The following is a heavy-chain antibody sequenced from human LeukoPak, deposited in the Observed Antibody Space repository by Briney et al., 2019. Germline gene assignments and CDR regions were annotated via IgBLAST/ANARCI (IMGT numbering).Heavy chain of an antibody. Sequence: ASVKVSCKASGYTFTNYGVSWVRQAPGQGLEWMGWINPNSGDTKYAQRFQGRVTMTRDTSISTAYMELSRLRSDDAAVYYCARDENNDYVWGSYRPSAWGQGTLVTVSS. J-gene: IGHJ5*02. CDR1: GYTFTNYG. CDR3: ARDENNDYVWGSYRPSA. V-gene: IGHV1-2*02. CDR2: INPNSGDT. D-gene: IGHD3-16*02.